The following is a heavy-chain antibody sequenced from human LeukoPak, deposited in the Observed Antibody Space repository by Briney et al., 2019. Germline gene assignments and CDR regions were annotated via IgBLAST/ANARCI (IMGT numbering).Heavy chain of an antibody. Sequence: GGSLRLSCAASRFTFSSYWMSWVRQAPGKGLEWVANIKQDGSEDFYEDSVNGRFTISRDNAKNSLYLQMNSLRAEDTAVYYCARADGSSSSYAPLGYWGQGTLVTVSS. CDR1: RFTFSSYW. J-gene: IGHJ4*02. V-gene: IGHV3-7*01. D-gene: IGHD6-6*01. CDR3: ARADGSSSSYAPLGY. CDR2: IKQDGSED.